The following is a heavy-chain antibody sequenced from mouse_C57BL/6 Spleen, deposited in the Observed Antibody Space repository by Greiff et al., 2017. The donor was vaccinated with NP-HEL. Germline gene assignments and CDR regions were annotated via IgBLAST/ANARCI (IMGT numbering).Heavy chain of an antibody. V-gene: IGHV7-3*01. D-gene: IGHD3-2*02. CDR1: GFTFTDYY. CDR3: ARYTRGERLFDY. CDR2: IRNKANGYTT. Sequence: EVQLVESGGGLVQPGGSLSLSCAASGFTFTDYYMSWVRQPPGKALEWLGFIRNKANGYTTEYSASVKGRFTISRDTSQSILYLQMNALRAEDSATYYCARYTRGERLFDYWGQGTTLTVSS. J-gene: IGHJ2*01.